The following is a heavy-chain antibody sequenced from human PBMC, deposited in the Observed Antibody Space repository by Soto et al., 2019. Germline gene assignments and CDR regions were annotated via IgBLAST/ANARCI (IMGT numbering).Heavy chain of an antibody. D-gene: IGHD2-15*01. V-gene: IGHV1-69*13. Sequence: ASVKVSCKASGGTFSSYAISWVRQAPGQGLEWMGGIIPIFGTANYAQKFQGRVTITADESTSTAYMELSSLRSEDTAVYYCARDRGYCSGGSCYLVYYYGMDVWGQGTTVTVSS. J-gene: IGHJ6*02. CDR1: GGTFSSYA. CDR3: ARDRGYCSGGSCYLVYYYGMDV. CDR2: IIPIFGTA.